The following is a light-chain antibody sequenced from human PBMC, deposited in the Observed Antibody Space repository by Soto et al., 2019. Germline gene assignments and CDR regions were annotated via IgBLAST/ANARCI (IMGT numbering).Light chain of an antibody. CDR1: SSDVGGYNY. CDR2: EVS. V-gene: IGLV2-14*01. CDR3: SSYTSSSTL. Sequence: ALTQPASVSGSPGQSITISCTGTSSDVGGYNYVSWYQQHPGKAPKLMIYEVSNRPSGVSHRFSGSKSGNTASLTISGLQTEDEADYYCSSYTSSSTLFGGGTKLTVL. J-gene: IGLJ2*01.